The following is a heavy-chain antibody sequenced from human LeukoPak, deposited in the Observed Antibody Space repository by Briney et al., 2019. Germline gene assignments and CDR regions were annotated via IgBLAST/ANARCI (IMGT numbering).Heavy chain of an antibody. D-gene: IGHD3-10*01. CDR1: GGSISSSNW. V-gene: IGHV4-4*02. CDR3: ARLFIVRGVTKWTYNWFDP. Sequence: SETLSLTCAVSGGSISSSNWWSWVRQPPGKGLEWIGEIYHSGSTNYNPSLKSRVTISVDKSKNQFSLKLSSVTAADTAVYYCARLFIVRGVTKWTYNWFDPWGQGTLVTVSS. CDR2: IYHSGST. J-gene: IGHJ5*02.